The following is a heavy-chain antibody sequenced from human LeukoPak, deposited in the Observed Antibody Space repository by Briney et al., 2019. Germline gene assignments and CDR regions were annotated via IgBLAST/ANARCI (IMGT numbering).Heavy chain of an antibody. J-gene: IGHJ4*02. D-gene: IGHD5-24*01. CDR3: ARDLEMATFSFDY. CDR2: ISYDGSNK. V-gene: IGHV3-30-3*01. CDR1: GFTFSSYA. Sequence: GGSLRFSCAASGFTFSSYAMHWVRQAPGKGLEWVAVISYDGSNKYYADSVKGRFTISRDNSKNTLYLQMNSLRAEDTAVYYCARDLEMATFSFDYWGQGTLVTVSS.